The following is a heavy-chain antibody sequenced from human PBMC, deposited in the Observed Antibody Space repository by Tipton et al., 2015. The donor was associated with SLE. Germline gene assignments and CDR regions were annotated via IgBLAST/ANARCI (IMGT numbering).Heavy chain of an antibody. V-gene: IGHV3-21*01. CDR3: AREGSGLLLYYYHYMDV. Sequence: SLRLSCAASGFTFSSYRMNWVRQAPGKGLEWVSSISTTGYIYYGDSVKGRFTISRDNAKNSLYLQMDSLRAEDTAIYYCAREGSGLLLYYYHYMDVWGKGTTVTVSS. D-gene: IGHD2/OR15-2a*01. CDR1: GFTFSSYR. CDR2: ISTTGYI. J-gene: IGHJ6*03.